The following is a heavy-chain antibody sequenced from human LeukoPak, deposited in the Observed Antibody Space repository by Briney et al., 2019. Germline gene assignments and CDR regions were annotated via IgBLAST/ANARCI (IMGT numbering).Heavy chain of an antibody. Sequence: ASVKVSCKASGYSFTSHYMHCVRQAPGQGLEWLGLINPSGSSTLYAQKFQGRVTMTRDMSTTTDYMELSSLRSEDTAVYYCARDNSVGDVAWWFDPWGQGTLVTVSS. J-gene: IGHJ5*02. CDR1: GYSFTSHY. D-gene: IGHD1-26*01. CDR2: INPSGSST. CDR3: ARDNSVGDVAWWFDP. V-gene: IGHV1-46*01.